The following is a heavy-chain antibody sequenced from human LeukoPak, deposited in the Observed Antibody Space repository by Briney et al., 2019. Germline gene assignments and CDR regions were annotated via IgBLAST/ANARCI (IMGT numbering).Heavy chain of an antibody. J-gene: IGHJ4*02. V-gene: IGHV4-34*01. CDR3: ARLPYYDILTGVYYFDY. CDR2: INHSGST. Sequence: SSETLSLTCAVYGGSFSGYYWSWIRQPPGKGLEWIGEINHSGSTNYNPSLKSRVTISVDTSKNQFSLKLSSVTAADTAVYYCARLPYYDILTGVYYFDYWGQGTLVTVSS. CDR1: GGSFSGYY. D-gene: IGHD3-9*01.